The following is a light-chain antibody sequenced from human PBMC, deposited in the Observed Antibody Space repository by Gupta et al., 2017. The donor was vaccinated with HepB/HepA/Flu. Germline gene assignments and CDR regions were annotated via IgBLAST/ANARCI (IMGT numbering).Light chain of an antibody. J-gene: IGLJ1*01. CDR3: SSYTTSRTYV. Sequence: QSALTQPPSVSGSPGQSVTIFCTGPSIDGCSYNRGSWYRQPPGTAPKLMSYEVTNRPSGVPYRFSGSKSGNTASLTISGLQAEDEADYYCSSYTTSRTYVFGTGTKVTVL. CDR2: EVT. CDR1: SIDGCSYNR. V-gene: IGLV2-18*02.